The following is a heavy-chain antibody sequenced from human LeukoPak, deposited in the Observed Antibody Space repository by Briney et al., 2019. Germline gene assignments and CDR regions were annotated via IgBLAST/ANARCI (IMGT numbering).Heavy chain of an antibody. D-gene: IGHD3-10*01. V-gene: IGHV4-30-4*07. CDR3: ARESNYHGSWAGWFDP. CDR2: FYYSGST. J-gene: IGHJ5*02. Sequence: SETLSLTCAVSGGSISRGGYSWSWIRQPPGKGLEWIGYFYYSGSTYYNPSLKSRVTISLDTSKNQLSLKLSSVTAADTAVYYCARESNYHGSWAGWFDPWGQGTLVTVSS. CDR1: GGSISRGGYS.